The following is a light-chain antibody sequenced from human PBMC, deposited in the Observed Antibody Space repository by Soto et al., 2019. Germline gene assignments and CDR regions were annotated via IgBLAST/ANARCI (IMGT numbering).Light chain of an antibody. V-gene: IGKV1-39*01. Sequence: DIQMTQSPSSLSASVGDRVTITCRASQSINTYLNWFQQKPGRAPKVLIYAASSLQSGVPSRFSGSGSGTEFTLSISSLQPEDFATYYCHQCYSFPWTFGQGTKVEI. CDR1: QSINTY. CDR2: AAS. CDR3: HQCYSFPWT. J-gene: IGKJ1*01.